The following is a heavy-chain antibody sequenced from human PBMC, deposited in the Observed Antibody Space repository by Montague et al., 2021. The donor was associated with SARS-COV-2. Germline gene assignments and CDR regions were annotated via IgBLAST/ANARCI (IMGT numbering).Heavy chain of an antibody. CDR1: GFSLSTSGMC. CDR3: ARRTYDILTGYDYGMDV. Sequence: PALVKHTQTLTLTCTFSGFSLSTSGMCVSWIRQPPGKALEWLARIDWDDDKYYSTSLKTRLTISKDTSKNQVVLTMTNMDPVDTATYYCARRTYDILTGYDYGMDVWGQGTTVTVSS. CDR2: IDWDDDK. J-gene: IGHJ6*02. V-gene: IGHV2-70*11. D-gene: IGHD3-9*01.